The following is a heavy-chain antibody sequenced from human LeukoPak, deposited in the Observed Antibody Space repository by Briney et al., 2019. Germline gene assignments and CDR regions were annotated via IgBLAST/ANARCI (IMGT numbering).Heavy chain of an antibody. Sequence: GGSLRLSCAASGFTFSSYAMSWVRQAPGKGLEWVSAISGSGGSTYYADSVKGRFTISRDNSKNTLYLRMNSLRAEDTAVYYCAKATSSSSELDYWGQGTLVTVSS. CDR2: ISGSGGST. D-gene: IGHD6-6*01. CDR3: AKATSSSSELDY. V-gene: IGHV3-23*01. J-gene: IGHJ4*02. CDR1: GFTFSSYA.